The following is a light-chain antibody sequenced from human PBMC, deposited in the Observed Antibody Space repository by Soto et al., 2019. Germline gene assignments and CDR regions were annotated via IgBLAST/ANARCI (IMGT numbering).Light chain of an antibody. CDR2: AAS. CDR1: QGISSY. CDR3: QQSYSTPLT. Sequence: DIPMTQSPSSLSASVGDRVTITCRASQGISSYLNWYQQKPGKAPKLLIYAASSLQSGVPSRFSGSGSGTDFTLTISSLHPEDFATYYCQQSYSTPLTFGPGPKVDIK. V-gene: IGKV1-39*01. J-gene: IGKJ3*01.